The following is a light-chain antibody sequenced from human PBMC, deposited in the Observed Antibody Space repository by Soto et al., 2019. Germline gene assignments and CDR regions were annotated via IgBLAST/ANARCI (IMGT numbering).Light chain of an antibody. CDR2: DAS. V-gene: IGKV3-11*01. Sequence: EIVLTQSPATLSLSPGERATLSCRASQGVSKYLAWYQQKPGQSPRLLIYDASNRATGIPARFSGSGSGTDFTLTISSLEPEDFAVYYCPQRSNWLFGPGTRWIS. CDR3: PQRSNWL. J-gene: IGKJ3*01. CDR1: QGVSKY.